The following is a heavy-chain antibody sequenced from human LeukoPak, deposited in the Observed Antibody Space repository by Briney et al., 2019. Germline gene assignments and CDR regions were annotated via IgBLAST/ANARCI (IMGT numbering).Heavy chain of an antibody. CDR1: GGTFSSYA. J-gene: IGHJ3*02. CDR3: AREAMIGAFDI. Sequence: SVKVSCKACGGTFSSYAISWVRQAPGQGLECMGRIIPIFCTANYAQKFQGRVTITTDESTSTAYMELSSLRSEDTAVYYCAREAMIGAFDIWGQGTMVTVS. CDR2: IIPIFCTA. V-gene: IGHV1-69*05. D-gene: IGHD3-22*01.